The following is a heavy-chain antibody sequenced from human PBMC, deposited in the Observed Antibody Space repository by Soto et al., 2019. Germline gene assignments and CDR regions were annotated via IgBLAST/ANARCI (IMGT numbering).Heavy chain of an antibody. CDR3: ARGSPLHRLLSRTLGSFLWFDP. D-gene: IGHD2-2*01. Sequence: SETLSLTCAVYGWSFSGYYWSWIRQPPGKGLEWIGEINHSGSTNYNPSLKSRVTISVDTSKNQFSLKLSSVTAADTAVYYCARGSPLHRLLSRTLGSFLWFDPWGQGTLVT. CDR2: INHSGST. J-gene: IGHJ5*02. CDR1: GWSFSGYY. V-gene: IGHV4-34*01.